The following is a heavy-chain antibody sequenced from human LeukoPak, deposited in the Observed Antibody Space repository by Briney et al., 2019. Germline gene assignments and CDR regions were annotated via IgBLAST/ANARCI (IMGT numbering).Heavy chain of an antibody. CDR3: ARGRTRYYYYGMDV. CDR1: GFTFSSYA. CDR2: ISYDGSNE. Sequence: GGSLRLSCAASGFTFSSYALHWVRQAPGKGLEWVAVISYDGSNEYYADSVKGRFTISRDNSKNTLYLQMNSLRAEDTAVYYCARGRTRYYYYGMDVWGQGTTVTVSS. V-gene: IGHV3-30-3*01. J-gene: IGHJ6*02.